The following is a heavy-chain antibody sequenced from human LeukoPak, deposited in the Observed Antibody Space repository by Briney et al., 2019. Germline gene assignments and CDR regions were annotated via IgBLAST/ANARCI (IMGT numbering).Heavy chain of an antibody. J-gene: IGHJ4*02. V-gene: IGHV3-23*01. CDR2: TSGSGGST. CDR1: GFTFSSYA. D-gene: IGHD3-10*01. CDR3: AGRPMARGALVEY. Sequence: PGGSLRLSCAASGFTFSSYAMSWVRQATGKGLEWVSATSGSGGSTYYADSVKGRFTISRDNSKNTLDLQMNSLRAEDSAVYYCAGRPMARGALVEYWGQGTLVTVSS.